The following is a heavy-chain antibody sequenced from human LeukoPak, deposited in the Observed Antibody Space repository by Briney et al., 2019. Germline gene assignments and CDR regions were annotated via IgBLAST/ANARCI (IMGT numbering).Heavy chain of an antibody. D-gene: IGHD6-13*01. J-gene: IGHJ6*03. V-gene: IGHV4-61*02. CDR3: ARVEAGLAAAGPTYYYYMDV. CDR2: IYTSGST. Sequence: PSETLSLTCAVSGGSLSSGSYYWSWIRQPAGKGLEWIGRIYTSGSTNYNPSLKSRVTISVDTSKNQFSLKLSSVTAADTAVYYCARVEAGLAAAGPTYYYYMDVWGKGTTVTVSS. CDR1: GGSLSSGSYY.